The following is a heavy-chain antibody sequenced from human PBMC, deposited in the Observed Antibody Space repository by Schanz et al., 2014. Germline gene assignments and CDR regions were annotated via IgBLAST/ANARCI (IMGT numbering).Heavy chain of an antibody. CDR3: AKKVPAYNPFDS. CDR2: ITYNGGTI. J-gene: IGHJ4*02. Sequence: VQVVQSGGGLVKPGGSLRLSCAASGITFSSHSFNWVRQAPGKGLEWISYITYNGGTIYYADSVKGRFTISRDNSKNTLYLQMDSLRAEDTAVYFCAKKVPAYNPFDSWGQGTLVTVSS. CDR1: GITFSSHS. V-gene: IGHV3-48*01. D-gene: IGHD1-1*01.